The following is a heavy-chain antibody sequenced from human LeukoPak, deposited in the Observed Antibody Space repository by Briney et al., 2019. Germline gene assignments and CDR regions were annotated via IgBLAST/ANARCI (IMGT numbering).Heavy chain of an antibody. CDR2: IWYDGSNK. CDR3: ARDGGDYDFWSGYYTGHYYYGMDV. V-gene: IGHV3-33*01. J-gene: IGHJ6*02. CDR1: GFTLSSYG. Sequence: PGGSLRLSCAASGFTLSSYGMHWVRQAPGKGLEWVAVIWYDGSNKYYADSVKGRFTISRDNSKNTLYLQMNSLRAEDTAVYYCARDGGDYDFWSGYYTGHYYYGMDVWGQGTTVTVSS. D-gene: IGHD3-3*01.